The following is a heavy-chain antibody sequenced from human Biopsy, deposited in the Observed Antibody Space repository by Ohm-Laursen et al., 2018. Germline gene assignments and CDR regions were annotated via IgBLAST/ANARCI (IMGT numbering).Heavy chain of an antibody. V-gene: IGHV4-59*08. CDR1: GGSISRYY. Sequence: TLSLTWAVSGGSISRYYWSWIRQPPGKGLEWIGYIYYSGSTNYNPSLKSRVTISVDTSKNQFSLRLSSVTAADTAVYYCARHPTHRIQQIDYWGQGTLVTVSS. CDR2: IYYSGST. J-gene: IGHJ4*02. D-gene: IGHD5-18*01. CDR3: ARHPTHRIQQIDY.